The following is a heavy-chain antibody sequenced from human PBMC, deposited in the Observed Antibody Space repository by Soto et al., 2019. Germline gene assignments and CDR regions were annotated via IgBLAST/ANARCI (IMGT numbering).Heavy chain of an antibody. CDR1: GFSLTTSGVG. CDR3: AHRVLRTVFGLVTTTAIYFDF. J-gene: IGHJ4*02. D-gene: IGHD3-3*01. V-gene: IGHV2-5*02. CDR2: IYCDDDK. Sequence: GPAQVKPRQTLTLTCTFSGFSLTTSGVGVGWIRQSPGRAPEWLALIYCDDDKRYSPSLKSRLTITKDASKNQVVLTMADLDPADTATYYCAHRVLRTVFGLVTTTAIYFDFWGQGTPVAVSS.